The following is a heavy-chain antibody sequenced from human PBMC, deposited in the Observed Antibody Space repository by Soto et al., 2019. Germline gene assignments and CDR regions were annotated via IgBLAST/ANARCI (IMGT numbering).Heavy chain of an antibody. CDR1: GYTITDLP. CDR2: FDPEDGET. CDR3: ATHRSGRFLEWLPEGSLGY. D-gene: IGHD3-3*01. V-gene: IGHV1-24*01. J-gene: IGHJ4*02. Sequence: ASVKVSCKVFGYTITDLPRHWVRQAPGKGLEGMGGFDPEDGETIYAQKFQGRVTMTEDTATDTAYMELSSLRSEDTAVYYCATHRSGRFLEWLPEGSLGYWGQGTLVTVSS.